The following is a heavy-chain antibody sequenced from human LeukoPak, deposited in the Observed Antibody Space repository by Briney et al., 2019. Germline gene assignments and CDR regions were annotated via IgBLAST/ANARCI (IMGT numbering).Heavy chain of an antibody. V-gene: IGHV3-74*01. Sequence: GGSLRLSCAASGFTFSSYWMHWVRQAPGKGLVWVPRINSDGSSTSYADSVKGRFTISRDNAKNTLYLQMNSLRAEDTAVYYCAREERDSSGWPRGAFDIWGQGTMVTVSS. CDR3: AREERDSSGWPRGAFDI. CDR1: GFTFSSYW. J-gene: IGHJ3*02. D-gene: IGHD6-19*01. CDR2: INSDGSST.